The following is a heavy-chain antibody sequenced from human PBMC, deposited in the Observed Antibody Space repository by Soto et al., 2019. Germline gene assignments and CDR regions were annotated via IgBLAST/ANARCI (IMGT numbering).Heavy chain of an antibody. CDR1: GFTFSSYW. V-gene: IGHV3-7*01. J-gene: IGHJ6*02. CDR2: IKQDGSEK. CDR3: ARAVADSYYYYYSMDV. Sequence: SGGSLRLSCAASGFTFSSYWMSWVRQAPGKGLEWVANIKQDGSEKYYVDSVKGRFTISRDNAKNSLYLQMNSLRAEDTAVYYCARAVADSYYYYYSMDVWGQGTTVTVSS. D-gene: IGHD2-15*01.